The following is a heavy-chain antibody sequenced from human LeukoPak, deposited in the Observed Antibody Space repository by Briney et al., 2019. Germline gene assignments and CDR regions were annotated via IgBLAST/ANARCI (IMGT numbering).Heavy chain of an antibody. CDR2: ISGSGGDT. CDR1: GFTFSNFL. Sequence: GGSLRLSCAASGFTFSNFLMTWVRQAPGKGPEWVSAISGSGGDTYYADSVKGRFTISRDNSKNTLYLQMNSLRDDDTAIYYCARDKIDAPMVTYFYYWGQGTLVTVSS. CDR3: ARDKIDAPMVTYFYY. D-gene: IGHD5-18*01. V-gene: IGHV3-23*01. J-gene: IGHJ4*02.